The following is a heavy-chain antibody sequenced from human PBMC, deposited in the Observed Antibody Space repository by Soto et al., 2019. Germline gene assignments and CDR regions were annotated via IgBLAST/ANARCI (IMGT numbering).Heavy chain of an antibody. CDR1: GGAISSGDYY. CDR3: ARAPKVSGSSQTRPDF. CDR2: IYYSGST. J-gene: IGHJ4*02. D-gene: IGHD6-6*01. Sequence: SETLSLTCTVSGGAISSGDYYWCWIRQPPGKGLEWIGYIYYSGSTNYSPSLKSRVSISIDTSKKQLSLKLASVSAADTAVCYCARAPKVSGSSQTRPDFWGQGTLVTVSS. V-gene: IGHV4-30-4*01.